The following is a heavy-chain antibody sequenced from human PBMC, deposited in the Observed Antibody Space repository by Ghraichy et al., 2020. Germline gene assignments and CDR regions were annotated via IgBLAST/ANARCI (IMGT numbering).Heavy chain of an antibody. D-gene: IGHD3-22*01. V-gene: IGHV3-11*01. J-gene: IGHJ6*02. CDR3: ARSSAQPYFYGMDV. CDR2: ISSSASTT. CDR1: GFTFSDSY. Sequence: LSLTCAASGFTFSDSYMSWIRQAPGKGLEWLSYISSSASTTHYADSVKGRVTISRDNAKNSLYLQLNSLRAEDTAVYFCARSSAQPYFYGMDVWAQGTTVTVSS.